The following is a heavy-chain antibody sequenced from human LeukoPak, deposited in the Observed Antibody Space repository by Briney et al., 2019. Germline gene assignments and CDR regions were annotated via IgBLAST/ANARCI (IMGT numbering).Heavy chain of an antibody. V-gene: IGHV3-74*01. J-gene: IGHJ5*02. Sequence: GGSLRLSCAASGFTFSSYWMHWVRQAPGKGLVWVSHINSDGSSTSYADSVKGRFTISRDNAKNTLYLQMNSLRAEDTAVYYCARGGSERITMVRGVFGSWGQGTLVTVSS. CDR3: ARGGSERITMVRGVFGS. CDR2: INSDGSST. D-gene: IGHD3-10*01. CDR1: GFTFSSYW.